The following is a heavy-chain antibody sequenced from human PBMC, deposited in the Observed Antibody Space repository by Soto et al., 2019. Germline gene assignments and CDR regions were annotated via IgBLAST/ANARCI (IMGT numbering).Heavy chain of an antibody. CDR2: ISSSSSTI. CDR3: AREGSGATTKTYYYYGMDV. D-gene: IGHD1-26*01. Sequence: GGSLRLSCAASGFTFSSYSMNWVRQAPGKGLEWVSYISSSSSTIYYADSVEGRFTISRDNAKNSLYLQMNSLRDEDTAVYYCAREGSGATTKTYYYYGMDVWGQGTTVTVSS. J-gene: IGHJ6*02. V-gene: IGHV3-48*02. CDR1: GFTFSSYS.